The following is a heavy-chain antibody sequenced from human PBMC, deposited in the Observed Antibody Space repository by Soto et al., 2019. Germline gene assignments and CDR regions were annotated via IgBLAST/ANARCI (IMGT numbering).Heavy chain of an antibody. Sequence: QVQLQESGPGLVKPSQTLSLTCTVSGGSISSGDYYWSWIRQPPGKGLEWIGYIYYSGSTYYNPSLKSRVTISVDTSKNQFSLKLSSVTAADTAVYYCARRRITMVRGVLEIGGFDPWGQGTLVTVSS. V-gene: IGHV4-30-4*01. CDR1: GGSISSGDYY. D-gene: IGHD3-10*01. CDR3: ARRRITMVRGVLEIGGFDP. J-gene: IGHJ5*02. CDR2: IYYSGST.